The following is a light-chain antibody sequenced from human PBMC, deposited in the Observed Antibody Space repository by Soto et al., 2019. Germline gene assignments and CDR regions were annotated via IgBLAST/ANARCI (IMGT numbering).Light chain of an antibody. J-gene: IGKJ1*01. CDR2: AAS. CDR1: QSISTF. CDR3: QQSYTTPRT. V-gene: IGKV1-39*01. Sequence: DIQMTQSPSSLSASVGDRVSVTCRASQSISTFLNWYQQRPGEAPKLLIYAASSLQSGVPSRFSGSGSGADFTLTIGSLQPYDFATYSCQQSYTTPRTFGQGTKVEVK.